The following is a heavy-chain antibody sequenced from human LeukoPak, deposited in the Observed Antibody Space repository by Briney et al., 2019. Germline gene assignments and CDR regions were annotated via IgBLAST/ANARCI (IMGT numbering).Heavy chain of an antibody. CDR3: ARNPMVRGVMTDY. CDR2: IYYSGST. CDR1: GGSASSGSYY. D-gene: IGHD3-10*01. Sequence: PSETLSLTCTVSGGSASSGSYYWSWIRQPPGKGLEWIGYIYYSGSTNYNPSLKSRVTISVDTSKNQFSLKLSSVTAADTAVYYCARNPMVRGVMTDYWGQGTLVTVSS. J-gene: IGHJ4*02. V-gene: IGHV4-61*01.